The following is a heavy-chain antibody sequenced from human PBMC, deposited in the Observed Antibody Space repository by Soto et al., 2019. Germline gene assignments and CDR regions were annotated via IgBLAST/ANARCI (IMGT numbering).Heavy chain of an antibody. CDR3: ARDEMGYCSGGSCYTPGGMDV. CDR1: GFTFSNYG. Sequence: GGSLRLSCTASGFTFSNYGVHWVRQAPGKGLEWVAVIWSDGSNEYYADSVKGRFTMSRDNSKNTLDLQMNRLRAEDTAVYYCARDEMGYCSGGSCYTPGGMDVWGQGTTVTVSS. V-gene: IGHV3-33*01. CDR2: IWSDGSNE. D-gene: IGHD2-15*01. J-gene: IGHJ6*02.